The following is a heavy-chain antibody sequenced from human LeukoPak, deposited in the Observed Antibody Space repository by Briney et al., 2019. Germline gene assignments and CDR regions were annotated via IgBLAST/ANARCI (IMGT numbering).Heavy chain of an antibody. D-gene: IGHD3-3*01. CDR1: GYTFTSYY. V-gene: IGHV1-46*01. CDR2: INPSGGST. CDR3: ARDKQTRITIFGVVNGYYYMDV. J-gene: IGHJ6*03. Sequence: GASVKVSCKASGYTFTSYYMHWVRQAPGQGLEWMGIINPSGGSTSYAQKFQGRVTMTRDMSTSTVYMELSSLRSEDTAVYYCARDKQTRITIFGVVNGYYYMDVWGKGTTVTVSS.